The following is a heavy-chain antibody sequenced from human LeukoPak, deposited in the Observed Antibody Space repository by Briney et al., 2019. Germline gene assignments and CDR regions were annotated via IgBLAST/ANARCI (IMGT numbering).Heavy chain of an antibody. CDR1: GGSISSYH. J-gene: IGHJ5*02. Sequence: SETLSLTCSVSGGSISSYHWSWIRQPPGKGLEWIGNAYYSGSTNYNPSLKSRVTISVDTSKNQFSLKLSSVTAADTAVYYCARVYNWNYVWFDPWGQGTLVTVSS. V-gene: IGHV4-59*01. D-gene: IGHD1-7*01. CDR2: AYYSGST. CDR3: ARVYNWNYVWFDP.